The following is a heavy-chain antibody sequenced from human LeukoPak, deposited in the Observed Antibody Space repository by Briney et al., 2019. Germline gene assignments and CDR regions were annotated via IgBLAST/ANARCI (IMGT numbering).Heavy chain of an antibody. CDR2: VLRGGST. V-gene: IGHV4-4*02. J-gene: IGHJ4*02. CDR3: ATYYDTSGYRFDY. CDR1: GGSISSDNW. D-gene: IGHD3-22*01. Sequence: PSETLSLTCAVSGGSISSDNWWSWIRQPPGKGLEWIGEVLRGGSTNYNPSLKSRVTMSIDKSKNQFSLKVNSVTAADTAVYYCATYYDTSGYRFDYWGQGTLVTVSS.